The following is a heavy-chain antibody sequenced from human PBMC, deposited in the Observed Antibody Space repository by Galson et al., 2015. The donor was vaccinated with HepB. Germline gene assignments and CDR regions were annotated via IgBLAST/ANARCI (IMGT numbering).Heavy chain of an antibody. V-gene: IGHV3-48*01. D-gene: IGHD6-13*01. CDR3: ARGSPPISAALDY. J-gene: IGHJ4*02. CDR2: ISSGSSTI. Sequence: SLRLSCAASGFTFSSYSMNWVRQAPGKGLDWLSYISSGSSTIHYADSVKGRFTISRDNAKNSLYLQMNSLRAEDTAVYYCARGSPPISAALDYWGQGTLVTVSS. CDR1: GFTFSSYS.